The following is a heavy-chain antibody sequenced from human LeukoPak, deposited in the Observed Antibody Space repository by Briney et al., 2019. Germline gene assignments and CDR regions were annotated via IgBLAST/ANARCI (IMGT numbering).Heavy chain of an antibody. Sequence: PGGSLRLSCAASGFTFSSYAMHWVRQAPGKGLERVAVISYDGSNKYYADSVKGRFTISRDNSKNTLYLQMNSLRAEDTAVYYCARDSSTLDYWGQGTLVTVSS. CDR2: ISYDGSNK. J-gene: IGHJ4*02. CDR3: ARDSSTLDY. V-gene: IGHV3-30-3*01. D-gene: IGHD6-13*01. CDR1: GFTFSSYA.